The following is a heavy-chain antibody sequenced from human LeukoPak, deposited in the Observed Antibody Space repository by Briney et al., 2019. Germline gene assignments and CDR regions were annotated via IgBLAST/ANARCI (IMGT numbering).Heavy chain of an antibody. Sequence: SETLSLTCAVYGGSFSGYYWSWIRQPPGKGLEWIGEINHSGSTSDNPSLKSRVTISVDTSKNQCSLKLNSVTAADTAVFYCAPNSADYNTLGRSYKVWGQGNLVTVSS. CDR3: APNSADYNTLGRSYKV. D-gene: IGHD3-10*01. V-gene: IGHV4-34*01. CDR1: GGSFSGYY. J-gene: IGHJ4*02. CDR2: INHSGST.